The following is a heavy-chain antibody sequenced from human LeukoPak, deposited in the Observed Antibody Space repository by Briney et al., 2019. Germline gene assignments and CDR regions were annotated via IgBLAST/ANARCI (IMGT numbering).Heavy chain of an antibody. CDR3: ARGRGYSYGPYYFDY. CDR2: ISGSGVST. Sequence: QSGGSLRLSCAASGFRFSSYAMSWVRQAPGKGLEWVSAISGSGVSTYYADSVKGRFTVSRDNSKNTLYLQMNSLRAEDTAVYYCARGRGYSYGPYYFDYWGQGTLVTVSS. J-gene: IGHJ4*02. D-gene: IGHD5-18*01. CDR1: GFRFSSYA. V-gene: IGHV3-23*01.